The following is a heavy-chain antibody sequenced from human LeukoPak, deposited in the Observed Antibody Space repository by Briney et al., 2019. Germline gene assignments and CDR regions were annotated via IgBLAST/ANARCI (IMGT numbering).Heavy chain of an antibody. CDR1: GFTFSSYG. Sequence: GGTLRLSCAASGFTFSSYGMSWVRQAPGKGLEWVSAISGSGGSTYYADSVKGRFTISRDNSKNTLYLQMNSLRAEDTAVYYCVRDREYCSSTSCSHYFDYWGQGTLVTVSS. V-gene: IGHV3-23*01. CDR2: ISGSGGST. D-gene: IGHD2-2*01. J-gene: IGHJ4*02. CDR3: VRDREYCSSTSCSHYFDY.